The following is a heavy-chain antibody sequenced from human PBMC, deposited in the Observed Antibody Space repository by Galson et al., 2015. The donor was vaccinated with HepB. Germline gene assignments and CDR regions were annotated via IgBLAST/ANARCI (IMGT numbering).Heavy chain of an antibody. Sequence: SLRLSCAASGFTFSDYYMSWIRQAPGKGLEWVSYISSISSYTNYADSVKGRFTISRDNAKNSLYLQMNSLRAEDTAVYYCARDLPGPYEYYDSSGYWGWFDPWGQGTLVTVSS. V-gene: IGHV3-11*06. CDR3: ARDLPGPYEYYDSSGYWGWFDP. J-gene: IGHJ5*02. D-gene: IGHD3-22*01. CDR1: GFTFSDYY. CDR2: ISSISSYT.